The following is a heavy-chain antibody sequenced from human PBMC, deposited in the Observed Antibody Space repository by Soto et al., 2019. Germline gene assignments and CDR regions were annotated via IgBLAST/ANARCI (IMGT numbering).Heavy chain of an antibody. V-gene: IGHV1-69*01. J-gene: IGHJ6*02. Sequence: QVQLVQSGAEVKKPGSSVKVSCKASGGTFSSYAISWVRQAPGQGLEWMGGIIPIFGTENYAQKFKGRVTITADESTSTVYMELSSLRSEDTAVYYWARDGIAASLSRNGMDVGGQVTTVTVSS. D-gene: IGHD6-13*01. CDR3: ARDGIAASLSRNGMDV. CDR2: IIPIFGTE. CDR1: GGTFSSYA.